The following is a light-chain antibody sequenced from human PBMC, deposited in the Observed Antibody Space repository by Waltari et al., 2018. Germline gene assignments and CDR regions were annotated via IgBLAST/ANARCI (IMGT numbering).Light chain of an antibody. CDR3: SSYTSSSTYV. V-gene: IGLV2-14*03. CDR1: SSDVGGYNY. J-gene: IGLJ1*01. Sequence: QSALTQPASVSGSPGQSITISCTGTSSDVGGYNYVSWYQQHPGKAPKLMIYDVSHRHSGGSNRFAGSKAGNTDSLTISGLQAEDEADYYCSSYTSSSTYVFGTGTKVTVL. CDR2: DVS.